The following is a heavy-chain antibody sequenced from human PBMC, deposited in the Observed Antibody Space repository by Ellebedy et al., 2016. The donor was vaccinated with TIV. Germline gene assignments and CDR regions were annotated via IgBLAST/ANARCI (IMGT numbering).Heavy chain of an antibody. CDR2: ISGSGDNT. CDR3: ARDYYGSEN. CDR1: GLTFSSHA. Sequence: GESLKISCAASGLTFSSHAMSWVRQAPGKGLEWVSSISGSGDNTYYADSVKGRFTISRDNSKNTLSLQMNSLRAEDTAVYYCARDYYGSENWGQGTLVTVSS. D-gene: IGHD3-10*01. J-gene: IGHJ4*02. V-gene: IGHV3-23*01.